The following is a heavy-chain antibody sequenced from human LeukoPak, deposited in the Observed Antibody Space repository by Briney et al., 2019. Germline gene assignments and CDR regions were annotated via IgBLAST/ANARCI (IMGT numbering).Heavy chain of an antibody. D-gene: IGHD6-13*01. V-gene: IGHV4-34*01. J-gene: IGHJ4*02. CDR3: ARGIAAAFDY. CDR2: INHSGST. Sequence: SETLSLTCAVYGGSFSGYYWSWIRQPPGKGLEWIGEINHSGSTNYNPPLKSRVTISVDTSKNQFSLKLSSVTAADTAVYYCARGIAAAFDYWGQGTLVTVSS. CDR1: GGSFSGYY.